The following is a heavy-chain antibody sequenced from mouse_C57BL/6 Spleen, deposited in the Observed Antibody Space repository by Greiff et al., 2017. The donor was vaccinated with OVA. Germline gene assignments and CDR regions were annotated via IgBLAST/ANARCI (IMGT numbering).Heavy chain of an antibody. V-gene: IGHV1-50*01. CDR1: GYTFTSYW. CDR3: ARYRGYSYYFDY. D-gene: IGHD2-3*01. J-gene: IGHJ2*01. Sequence: VQLQQSGAELVKPGASVKLSCKASGYTFTSYWMQWVKQRPGPGLEWIGEIDPSDSYTNYNQQFKGKATLTVDTSSSTAYMQLLSLTSEDSAVYYCARYRGYSYYFDYWGKGTTLTVSS. CDR2: IDPSDSYT.